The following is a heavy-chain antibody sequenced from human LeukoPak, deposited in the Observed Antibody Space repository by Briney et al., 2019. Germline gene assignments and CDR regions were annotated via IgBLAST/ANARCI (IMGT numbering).Heavy chain of an antibody. D-gene: IGHD3-10*01. V-gene: IGHV4-31*03. J-gene: IGHJ6*02. CDR2: IYYSGST. CDR1: GGSISSGGYY. CDR3: ATATNRFGAYYGMDV. Sequence: PSETLSLTCTVSGGSISSGGYYWSWIRQHPGEGLEWIGYIYYSGSTYYNPSLKSRVTISVDTSKNQFSLKLSSVTAADTAVYYCATATNRFGAYYGMDVWDQGTTVTVSS.